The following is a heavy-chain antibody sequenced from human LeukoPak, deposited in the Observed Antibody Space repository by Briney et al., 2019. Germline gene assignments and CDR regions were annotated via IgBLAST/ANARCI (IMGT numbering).Heavy chain of an antibody. CDR3: ATGSSGWPDPDAFDI. CDR1: GFTFSSYD. Sequence: GGSLRLSCAASGFTFSSYDMHWVRQATGRGLEWASAIDTAGNTYYPASVKGRFTISRENAKDSLYLQMDSLRAEDTAVYYCATGSSGWPDPDAFDIWGQGTMVTVSS. J-gene: IGHJ3*02. V-gene: IGHV3-13*01. D-gene: IGHD6-19*01. CDR2: IDTAGNT.